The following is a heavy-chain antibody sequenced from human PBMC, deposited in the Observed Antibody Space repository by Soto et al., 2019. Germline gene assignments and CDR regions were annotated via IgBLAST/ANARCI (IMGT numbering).Heavy chain of an antibody. CDR2: IYKSATT. D-gene: IGHD2-15*01. J-gene: IGHJ5*01. V-gene: IGHV4-30-4*01. CDR3: ARGRYCLTGRCFPNWFDS. Sequence: LSLTCSVSGDSISTVDYFWAWIRQPPGQALEYIGYIYKSATTYYNPSFESRVAISLDTSKSQFSLNVTSVTAADTAVYFCARGRYCLTGRCFPNWFDSWGQGTLVTVSS. CDR1: GDSISTVDYF.